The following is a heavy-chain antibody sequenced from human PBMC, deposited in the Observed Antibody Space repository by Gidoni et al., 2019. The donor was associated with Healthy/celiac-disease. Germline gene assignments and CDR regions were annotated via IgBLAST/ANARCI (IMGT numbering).Heavy chain of an antibody. CDR2: ISYDGSNK. CDR3: ARDWSVNTVLLLWFGQYGMDV. J-gene: IGHJ6*02. D-gene: IGHD3-10*01. CDR1: GFTFSSYA. V-gene: IGHV3-30-3*01. Sequence: QVQLVESGGGVVQPGRSLRLSCAASGFTFSSYAMHWVRQAPGKGLEWVAVISYDGSNKYYADSVKGRFTISRDNSKNTLYLQMNSLRAEDTAVYYCARDWSVNTVLLLWFGQYGMDVWGQGTTVTVSS.